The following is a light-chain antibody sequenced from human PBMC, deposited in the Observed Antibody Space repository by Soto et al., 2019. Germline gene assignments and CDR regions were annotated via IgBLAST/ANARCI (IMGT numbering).Light chain of an antibody. CDR3: QQYNSWLWS. J-gene: IGKJ1*01. CDR1: QSVSSK. Sequence: TQYTTAVSVSHLEGVPLSCWASQSVSSKLAWYQQKPGQAPRLLIYGASTRATGIPARFSGSGSGTEFTLIISSLRSEDSAVYYCQQYNSWLWSLGQ. V-gene: IGKV3-15*01. CDR2: GAS.